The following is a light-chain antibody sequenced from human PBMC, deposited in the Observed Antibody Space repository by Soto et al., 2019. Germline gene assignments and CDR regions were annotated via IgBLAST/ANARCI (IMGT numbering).Light chain of an antibody. V-gene: IGLV2-8*01. CDR2: EVS. Sequence: QSALTQPPSASGSPGQSVTISCTGSSSDVGGHNFVSWYQQHPGKAPKLIIYEVSKRPAGVPDRFSGSKSGNTASLTVSGLQAEDEADYHCNSYAGSNTMVFGGGTKPPS. CDR3: NSYAGSNTMV. CDR1: SSDVGGHNF. J-gene: IGLJ2*01.